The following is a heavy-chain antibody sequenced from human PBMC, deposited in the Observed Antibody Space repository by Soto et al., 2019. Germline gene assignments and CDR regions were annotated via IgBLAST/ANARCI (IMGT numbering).Heavy chain of an antibody. CDR2: IIPIFGTA. CDR3: ARARLLSRYSIGWEPFDY. CDR1: GGTFSSYA. D-gene: IGHD6-19*01. V-gene: IGHV1-69*13. Sequence: SVKVSCKASGGTFSSYAISWVRQAPGQGLEWMGGIIPIFGTANYAQKFQGRVTITADESTSTAYMELSSLRSEDTAVYYCARARLLSRYSIGWEPFDYWGQGTLVTVSS. J-gene: IGHJ4*02.